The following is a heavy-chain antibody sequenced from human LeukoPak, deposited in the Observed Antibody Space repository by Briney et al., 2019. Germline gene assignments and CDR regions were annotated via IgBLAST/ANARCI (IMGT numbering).Heavy chain of an antibody. CDR2: IMPLFGTT. Sequence: SVKVSCKACRGSYAISWVRQAPGQGLGWVGGIMPLFGTTNYAQNFEDRVTITADTSTNTVYMEVSSLRSEDTAIYYCARVFRRRHDFSDYGRPYDAFDVWGQGTLVTVSS. CDR3: ARVFRRRHDFSDYGRPYDAFDV. V-gene: IGHV1-69*06. CDR1: RGSYA. D-gene: IGHD4-17*01. J-gene: IGHJ3*01.